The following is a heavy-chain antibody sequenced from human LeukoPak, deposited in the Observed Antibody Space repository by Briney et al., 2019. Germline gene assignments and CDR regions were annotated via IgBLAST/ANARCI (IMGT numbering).Heavy chain of an antibody. V-gene: IGHV1-69*13. D-gene: IGHD3-22*01. CDR2: IIPIFGTA. J-gene: IGHJ6*02. CDR1: GGTFSSYA. Sequence: SVKVSCKASGGTFSSYAISWVRQAPGQGLEWMGGIIPIFGTANYAQKFQGRVTITGDESTSTAYIELSSLRSEDTAVYYCARDRGYYYDSSGYYYDGMDVWGQGTTVTVSS. CDR3: ARDRGYYYDSSGYYYDGMDV.